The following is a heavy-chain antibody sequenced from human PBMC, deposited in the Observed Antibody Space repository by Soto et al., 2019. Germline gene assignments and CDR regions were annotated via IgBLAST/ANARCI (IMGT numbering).Heavy chain of an antibody. V-gene: IGHV1-46*01. J-gene: IGHJ5*02. CDR3: ARGREYSFGYNWFDP. CDR1: GYPFTSYH. Sequence: QVQLVQSGAAVRKPGASVNLSCQTSGYPFTSYHMHWVRQAPGQGLEWMGVINPSEGRTRYSQKFQDRVTMTRDTSTSTVYIDLTSLRSEDTATYFCARGREYSFGYNWFDPWGQGTLVTVSS. D-gene: IGHD4-4*01. CDR2: INPSEGRT.